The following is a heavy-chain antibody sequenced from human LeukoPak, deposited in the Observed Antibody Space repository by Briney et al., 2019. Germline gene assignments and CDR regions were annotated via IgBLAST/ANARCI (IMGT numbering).Heavy chain of an antibody. D-gene: IGHD6-13*01. Sequence: PGGSLRLSCAASGFTFADYAMHWVRQAPGKGLEWVSGISWNSGSIGYADSVKGRFTISSDNAKNSLYLQMNSLRAEDTALYYCARELGQQLAMYDYWGQGTLVTVSS. CDR3: ARELGQQLAMYDY. V-gene: IGHV3-9*01. J-gene: IGHJ4*02. CDR1: GFTFADYA. CDR2: ISWNSGSI.